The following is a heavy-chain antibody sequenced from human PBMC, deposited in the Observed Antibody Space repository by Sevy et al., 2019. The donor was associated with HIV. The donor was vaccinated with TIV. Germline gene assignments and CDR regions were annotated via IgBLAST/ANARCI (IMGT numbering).Heavy chain of an antibody. CDR2: IRTEAYGGTT. J-gene: IGHJ4*02. D-gene: IGHD2-21*02. Sequence: GGSLRLSCITSGCTFGDYAMTWIRQVPGKGLEWVGFIRTEAYGGTTEYAASVKGRFTISRDDSKSIAYLQMNSLKTEDTAVYYCTRDFYGGNSPRYWGQGTQVTVSS. V-gene: IGHV3-49*03. CDR3: TRDFYGGNSPRY. CDR1: GCTFGDYA.